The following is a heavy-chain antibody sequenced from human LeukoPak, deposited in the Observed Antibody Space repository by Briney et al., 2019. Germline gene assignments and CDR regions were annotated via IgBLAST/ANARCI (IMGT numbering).Heavy chain of an antibody. J-gene: IGHJ4*02. CDR1: GFTFSDYD. D-gene: IGHD1-1*01. Sequence: GGGLSLSCAASGFTFSDYDMHWVRLATGKGLEWVSAIGTAGDTYYTGSVKGRFTISRESAKNSLYLQMNSLRAGDTAVYYCARVAKERVGGVYYFDYWGQGTLVTVSS. CDR2: IGTAGDT. CDR3: ARVAKERVGGVYYFDY. V-gene: IGHV3-13*01.